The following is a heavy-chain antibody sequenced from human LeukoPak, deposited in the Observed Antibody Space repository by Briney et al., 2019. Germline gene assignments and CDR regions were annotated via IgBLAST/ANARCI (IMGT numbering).Heavy chain of an antibody. Sequence: GGSLGLSCAASGFTFSSYSMNWVRQAPGKGLEWVSSISSSSSYIYYADSVKGRFTISRDNAKNSLYLQMNSLRAEDTAVYYCARNNYGSGSYSDYWGQGTLVTVSS. CDR3: ARNNYGSGSYSDY. D-gene: IGHD3-10*01. CDR2: ISSSSSYI. J-gene: IGHJ4*02. V-gene: IGHV3-21*01. CDR1: GFTFSSYS.